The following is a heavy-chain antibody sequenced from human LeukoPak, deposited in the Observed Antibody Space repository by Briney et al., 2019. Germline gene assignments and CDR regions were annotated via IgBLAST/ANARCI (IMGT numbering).Heavy chain of an antibody. J-gene: IGHJ4*02. V-gene: IGHV4-38-2*02. Sequence: SETLSLTCTVSGYSISSGYYWGWIRQPPGKGLEWIGSIYHSGSTYYNPSLKSRVTMSVDTSKNQFSLKLSSVTAADTAVYYCAGRSYDFWSGYYVDYWGQGTLVTVSS. CDR2: IYHSGST. D-gene: IGHD3-3*01. CDR1: GYSISSGYY. CDR3: AGRSYDFWSGYYVDY.